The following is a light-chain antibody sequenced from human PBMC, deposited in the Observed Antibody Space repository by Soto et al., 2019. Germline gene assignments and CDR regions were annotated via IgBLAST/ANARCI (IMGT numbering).Light chain of an antibody. CDR3: QVWDSGTDHFV. Sequence: SYDLTEPPSVSLAPGQTASITCVGNNIGSKTVHWYQQKPGQAPVLVVNDDSDRPSGIPERFSGSNSGNTATLTISRVEAGDEADYYCQVWDSGTDHFVFGIGTKVTVL. V-gene: IGLV3-21*02. CDR1: NIGSKT. J-gene: IGLJ1*01. CDR2: DDS.